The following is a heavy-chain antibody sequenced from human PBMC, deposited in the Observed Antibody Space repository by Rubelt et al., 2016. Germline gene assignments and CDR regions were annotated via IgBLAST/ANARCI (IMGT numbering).Heavy chain of an antibody. V-gene: IGHV3-21*01. CDR2: ISSSSNYI. J-gene: IGHJ3*02. D-gene: IGHD5-18*01. CDR3: ARPPQRDTAQIDI. Sequence: PGGSLRLSCAASGFTFSIYSVNWVRQAPGKGLEWVSSISSSSNYIYYADSVKGRFTISRDNAKNSLYLQMNSLRVEDTAVYYCARPPQRDTAQIDIWGQGTMVTVSS. CDR1: GFTFSIYS.